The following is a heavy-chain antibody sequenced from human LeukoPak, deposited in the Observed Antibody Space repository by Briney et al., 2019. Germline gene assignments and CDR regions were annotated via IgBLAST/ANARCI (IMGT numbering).Heavy chain of an antibody. Sequence: GGSLRLSYAASGFTFSDYNMNWVRQAPGKGLEWVSVISSSSTYIYYADSMKGRFTISRDNAKNSLYLQMNSVRAEDTAVYYCARVSTAVSLAIDYWGQGTLVTVST. CDR3: ARVSTAVSLAIDY. V-gene: IGHV3-21*06. CDR1: GFTFSDYN. J-gene: IGHJ4*02. CDR2: ISSSSTYI. D-gene: IGHD6-13*01.